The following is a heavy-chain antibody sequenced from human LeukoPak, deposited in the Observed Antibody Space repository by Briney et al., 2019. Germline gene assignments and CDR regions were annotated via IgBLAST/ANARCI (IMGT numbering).Heavy chain of an antibody. CDR2: ISAYNGNT. CDR3: ARQVDTSMALPDY. Sequence: ASVKASCKASGSIFTSYGISKVRRAPGHGLEWMGWISAYNGNTNYAQKHRGRLTMTTDTSTSTDYMEVRSLRSDDTAIYYCARQVDTSMALPDYWAQGTLVTVSS. V-gene: IGHV1-18*01. CDR1: GSIFTSYG. J-gene: IGHJ4*02. D-gene: IGHD5-18*01.